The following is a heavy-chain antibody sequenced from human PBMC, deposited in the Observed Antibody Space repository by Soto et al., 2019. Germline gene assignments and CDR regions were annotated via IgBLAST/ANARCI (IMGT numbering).Heavy chain of an antibody. CDR1: GYSFTSHY. CDR2: INPNSGGT. J-gene: IGHJ4*02. V-gene: IGHV1-2*04. Sequence: GASVKVSCKAIGYSFTSHYMHWVRQAPGQGLEWMGWINPNSGGTNYAQKFQGWVTMTRDTSISTAYMELSRLRSDDTAVYYCARTSPVGSEKLFDYWGQGTLVTVSS. D-gene: IGHD3-10*01. CDR3: ARTSPVGSEKLFDY.